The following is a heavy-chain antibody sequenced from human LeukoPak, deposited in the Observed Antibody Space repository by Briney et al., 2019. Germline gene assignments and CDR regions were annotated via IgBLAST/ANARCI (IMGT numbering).Heavy chain of an antibody. CDR2: IIPIFGTA. Sequence: SVKVSCKASGGTFSSYAISWVRQAPGQGLEWMGRIIPIFGTANYAQKFQGRVTITTDESTSTAHMELSSLRPEDTAVYYCARDPEVRFPDGWGQGTLVTVSS. CDR1: GGTFSSYA. CDR3: ARDPEVRFPDG. J-gene: IGHJ4*02. D-gene: IGHD3-3*01. V-gene: IGHV1-69*05.